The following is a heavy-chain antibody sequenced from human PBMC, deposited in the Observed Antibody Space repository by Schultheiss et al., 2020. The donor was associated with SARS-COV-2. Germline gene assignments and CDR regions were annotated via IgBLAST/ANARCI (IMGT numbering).Heavy chain of an antibody. CDR2: INHSGST. J-gene: IGHJ4*02. Sequence: SETLSLTCAVYGGSFSGYYWSWIRQPPGKGLEWIGEINHSGSTNYNPSLKSRVTISVDTSKNQFSLKLSSVTAADTAVYYCARRNLITFGGVPLNWGQGILVTVSS. V-gene: IGHV4-34*01. CDR3: ARRNLITFGGVPLN. CDR1: GGSFSGYY. D-gene: IGHD3-16*01.